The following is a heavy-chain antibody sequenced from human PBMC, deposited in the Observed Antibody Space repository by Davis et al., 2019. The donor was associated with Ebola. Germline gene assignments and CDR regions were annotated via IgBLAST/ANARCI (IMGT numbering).Heavy chain of an antibody. Sequence: GESLKISCAASGFTFSSYWMSWVRQAPGKGLEWVGFIRSKAYGGTTEYAASVKGRFTISRDDSKSIAYLQVNSLKTEDTAVYYCTRESGGGIDYWGQGTLVTVSS. J-gene: IGHJ4*02. CDR1: GFTFSSYW. CDR2: IRSKAYGGTT. D-gene: IGHD1-26*01. V-gene: IGHV3-49*04. CDR3: TRESGGGIDY.